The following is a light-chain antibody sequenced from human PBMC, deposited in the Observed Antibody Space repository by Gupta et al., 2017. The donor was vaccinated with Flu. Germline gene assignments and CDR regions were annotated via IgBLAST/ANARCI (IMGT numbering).Light chain of an antibody. V-gene: IGKV1-5*03. J-gene: IGKJ1*01. Sequence: DIQMTPSPSTLSASVGDRVTITCRASQSLSRWSAWYQQKPGQAPKLLIFKASTLESGVSSRFSGRGSGTDFTLTISSVQADDFATYFCQQHSDYPRTFGQGTKVEIK. CDR1: QSLSRW. CDR3: QQHSDYPRT. CDR2: KAS.